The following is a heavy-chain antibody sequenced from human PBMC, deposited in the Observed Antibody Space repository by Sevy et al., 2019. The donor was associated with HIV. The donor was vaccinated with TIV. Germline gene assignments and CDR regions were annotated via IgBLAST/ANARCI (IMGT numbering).Heavy chain of an antibody. CDR2: IKHDGSEK. CDR1: AFTFSTYW. D-gene: IGHD3-22*01. CDR3: ARKYYYDTGGFDY. J-gene: IGHJ4*02. Sequence: GGSLRLSCAASAFTFSTYWMTWVRQAPGKGLEWVANIKHDGSEKYYVDSVKGRFTISRDNARNSLYLQMNSLRAEDTAVYYCARKYYYDTGGFDYWGQGTLVTVSS. V-gene: IGHV3-7*03.